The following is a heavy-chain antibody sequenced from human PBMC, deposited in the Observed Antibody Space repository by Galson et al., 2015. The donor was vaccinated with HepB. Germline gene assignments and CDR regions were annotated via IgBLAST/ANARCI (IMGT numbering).Heavy chain of an antibody. D-gene: IGHD2-2*02. CDR1: GFTFRNYG. V-gene: IGHV3-30*18. CDR2: ISYDGNYK. CDR3: AKEGCTSTRCYTNW. Sequence: SLRLSCAASGFTFRNYGMHWVRQAPGKGLEWVAIISYDGNYKYNADSVKGRFTISRDNSKNTLYLQMDSLRAEDTAVYYCAKEGCTSTRCYTNWWGQGTLVTVSS. J-gene: IGHJ4*02.